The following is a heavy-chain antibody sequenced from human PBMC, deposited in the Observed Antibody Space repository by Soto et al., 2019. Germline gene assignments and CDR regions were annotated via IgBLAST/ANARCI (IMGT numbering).Heavy chain of an antibody. CDR3: ARGGGDYGDY. CDR2: INSDGSSI. Sequence: EVQLVESGGGLVQPGGSLRLSCAASGFTFSNYWMHWVRQAPGKGLVWVSRINSDGSSISYAESVKGRFNISRDNAKNTLYLQLNSLRAEDKAVYSCARGGGDYGDYWGQGTLVTVSS. V-gene: IGHV3-74*01. J-gene: IGHJ4*02. D-gene: IGHD3-16*01. CDR1: GFTFSNYW.